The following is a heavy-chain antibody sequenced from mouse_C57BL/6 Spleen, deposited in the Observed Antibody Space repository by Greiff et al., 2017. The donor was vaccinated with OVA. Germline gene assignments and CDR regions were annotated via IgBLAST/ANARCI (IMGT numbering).Heavy chain of an antibody. Sequence: QVQLQQPGAELVKPGASVKLSCKASGYTFTSYWMHWVKQRPGQGLEWIGMIHPNSGSTNYNEKFKSKATLTVDKSSSTAYMQLSSLTSEDSAVYYCAREGYGYDDGYFDYWGQGTTLTVSS. CDR1: GYTFTSYW. D-gene: IGHD2-2*01. J-gene: IGHJ2*01. CDR3: AREGYGYDDGYFDY. V-gene: IGHV1-64*01. CDR2: IHPNSGST.